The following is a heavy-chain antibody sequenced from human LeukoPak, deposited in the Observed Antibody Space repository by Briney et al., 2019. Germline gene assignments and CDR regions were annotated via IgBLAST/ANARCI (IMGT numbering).Heavy chain of an antibody. D-gene: IGHD2-2*02. CDR1: GGSISSYY. V-gene: IGHV4-59*01. Sequence: SETLSLTCTVSGGSISSYYWSWIRQPPGKGLEWIGYIYYSGSTNYNPSLKSRVTISVDTSKNQFSLKLSSVTAADTAVYYCARELPAIDAFDIWGQGTMVTVSS. CDR2: IYYSGST. CDR3: ARELPAIDAFDI. J-gene: IGHJ3*02.